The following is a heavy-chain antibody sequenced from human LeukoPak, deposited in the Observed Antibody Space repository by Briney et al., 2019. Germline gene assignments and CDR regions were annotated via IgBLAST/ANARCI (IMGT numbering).Heavy chain of an antibody. D-gene: IGHD5-18*01. Sequence: PGGSLRLSCAASGFTFSRYAMSWVRQAPGKGLEWVSTISAGGGSTYYPDAVKGRFTISRDNSNNALYLQMNSLGAEDTALYHCARIGYSYGYGMDVWGQGTTVTVSS. CDR3: ARIGYSYGYGMDV. CDR2: ISAGGGST. J-gene: IGHJ6*02. CDR1: GFTFSRYA. V-gene: IGHV3-23*01.